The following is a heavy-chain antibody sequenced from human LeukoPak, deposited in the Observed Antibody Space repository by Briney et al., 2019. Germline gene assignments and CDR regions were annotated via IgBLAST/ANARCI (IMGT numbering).Heavy chain of an antibody. CDR2: IYYSGST. CDR3: ARGVRWLQLSYFDY. CDR1: SGSISSGVYY. Sequence: SETLSLTCPVSSGSISSGVYYWSWIRQHPGKGLEWIGYIYYSGSTYYNPSLKSRVTISVDPSKNQFSLKLSSVTAADTAVYYCARGVRWLQLSYFDYWGQGTLVTVSS. J-gene: IGHJ4*02. D-gene: IGHD5-24*01. V-gene: IGHV4-31*03.